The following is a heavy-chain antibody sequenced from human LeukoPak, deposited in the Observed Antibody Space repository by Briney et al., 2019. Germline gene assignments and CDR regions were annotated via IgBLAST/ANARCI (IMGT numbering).Heavy chain of an antibody. CDR3: ARDVGYGYFYYYGMDV. Sequence: GGSLRLSCAASGFTFNNYGMSWVRQAPGKGLEWVSYVASGSNSIYYAGSVKGRFTISRDNAENSLYLQMNSLRAEDTAVYYCARDVGYGYFYYYGMDVWGQGTTVTVSS. CDR2: VASGSNSI. CDR1: GFTFNNYG. V-gene: IGHV3-48*01. D-gene: IGHD6-13*01. J-gene: IGHJ6*02.